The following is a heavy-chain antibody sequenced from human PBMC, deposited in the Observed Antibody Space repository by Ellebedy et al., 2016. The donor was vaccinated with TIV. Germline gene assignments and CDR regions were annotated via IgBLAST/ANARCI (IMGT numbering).Heavy chain of an antibody. Sequence: PGGSLRLSCAASGFTFSNYAMHWVRQAPGKGLEWVAVISYDGSNKYYADSVKGRFTISRDNSKNTLYLQMKSLRAEDKAVYLCARDWEMVRGVRYYFYGLDVWGQGATVTVSS. D-gene: IGHD3-10*01. CDR1: GFTFSNYA. CDR3: ARDWEMVRGVRYYFYGLDV. J-gene: IGHJ6*02. V-gene: IGHV3-30-3*01. CDR2: ISYDGSNK.